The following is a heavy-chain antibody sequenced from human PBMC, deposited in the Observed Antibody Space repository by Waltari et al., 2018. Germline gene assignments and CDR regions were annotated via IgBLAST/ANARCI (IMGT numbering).Heavy chain of an antibody. CDR3: ARDRGIGLYLDS. D-gene: IGHD1-26*01. J-gene: IGHJ4*02. CDR1: GDSMNSNSW. V-gene: IGHV4-4*02. CDR2: VLRNGRS. Sequence: QLQLQESGPGLVKPSETLSLTCTVSGDSMNSNSWWSWVRQSPDKGLEWIGQVLRNGRSNYNPSLEGRVIISLDTSINRFSLELTSATAVDTAVYYCARDRGIGLYLDSWGPGTLVTVS.